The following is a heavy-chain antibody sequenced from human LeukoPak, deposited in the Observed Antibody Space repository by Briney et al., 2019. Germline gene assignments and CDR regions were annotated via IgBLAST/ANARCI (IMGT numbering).Heavy chain of an antibody. CDR2: IYYSGST. Sequence: SETLSLTCTVSGGSISSGGYYWSWIRQHPGKVLEWIGYIYYSGSTYYNPSLKSLVTISVDTSKNQFSLKLSSVTAADTAVYYCARVGDLSNPFDYWGQGTLVTVSS. J-gene: IGHJ4*02. CDR1: GGSISSGGYY. CDR3: ARVGDLSNPFDY. D-gene: IGHD4-11*01. V-gene: IGHV4-31*01.